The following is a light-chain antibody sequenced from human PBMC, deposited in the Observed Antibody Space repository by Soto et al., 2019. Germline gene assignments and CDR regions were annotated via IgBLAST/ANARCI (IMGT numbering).Light chain of an antibody. CDR2: AAS. CDR1: QSISSY. CDR3: QQSYSTPRLT. V-gene: IGKV1-39*01. Sequence: DIQMTQSPSSLSASVGDRVTITCRASQSISSYLNWYQQKPGKAPKLLIYAASSLQSGVPSRFSGSGSRTDFTLTISSLQPEDFATYYCQQSYSTPRLTFGGGTKVEIK. J-gene: IGKJ4*01.